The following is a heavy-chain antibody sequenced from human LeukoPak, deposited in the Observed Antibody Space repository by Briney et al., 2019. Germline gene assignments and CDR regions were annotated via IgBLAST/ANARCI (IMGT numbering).Heavy chain of an antibody. CDR3: ARDRVVPVATLYGMDV. CDR1: GGSISSGGYY. CDR2: IYYSGST. V-gene: IGHV4-31*03. Sequence: PSETLSLTCTVSGGSISSGGYYWSWIRQHPGKGLERIGYIYYSGSTYYNPSLKSRVTISVDTSKNQFSLKLSSVTAADTAVYYCARDRVVPVATLYGMDVWGQGTTVTVSS. J-gene: IGHJ6*02. D-gene: IGHD2-2*01.